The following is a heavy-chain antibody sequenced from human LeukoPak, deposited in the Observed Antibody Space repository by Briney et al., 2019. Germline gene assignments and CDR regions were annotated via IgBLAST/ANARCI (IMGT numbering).Heavy chain of an antibody. V-gene: IGHV3-30*02. Sequence: TGGSLRLSCAASGFTYSSYAMHWVRQAPGKGLEWVAFIRYDGSNKYYADSVKGRFTISRDNSKNTLYLQMNSLRAEDTAVYYCANFGAAAGHFDYWGQGTLVTVSS. CDR3: ANFGAAAGHFDY. D-gene: IGHD6-13*01. CDR2: IRYDGSNK. CDR1: GFTYSSYA. J-gene: IGHJ4*02.